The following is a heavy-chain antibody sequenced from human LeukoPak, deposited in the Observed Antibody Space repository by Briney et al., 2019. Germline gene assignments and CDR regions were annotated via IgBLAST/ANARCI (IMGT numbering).Heavy chain of an antibody. CDR1: GGTFSSYA. Sequence: SVKVSCKASGGTFSSYAISWVRQAPGQGLEWMGGIIPIFGTANYEQKFQGRVTITADESTSTAYMELSSLRSEDTAVYYCARGEYSGSPSPFDYWGQGTLVTVSS. D-gene: IGHD1-26*01. CDR2: IIPIFGTA. J-gene: IGHJ4*02. CDR3: ARGEYSGSPSPFDY. V-gene: IGHV1-69*01.